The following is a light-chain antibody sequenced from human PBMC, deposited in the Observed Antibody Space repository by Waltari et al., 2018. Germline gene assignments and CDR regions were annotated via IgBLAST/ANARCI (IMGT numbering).Light chain of an antibody. J-gene: IGKJ1*01. CDR3: QQYNNWPPGT. CDR2: RAS. CDR1: QSIGRS. V-gene: IGKV3-15*01. Sequence: TVVTKSPATLSMYPGEGATLSCRTSQSIGRSVAWYQQIPGQAPRLLIYRASTRATGIPDRFSGSGSETEFTLTISSLQSEDIAVYYCQQYNNWPPGTFGQGTKVEI.